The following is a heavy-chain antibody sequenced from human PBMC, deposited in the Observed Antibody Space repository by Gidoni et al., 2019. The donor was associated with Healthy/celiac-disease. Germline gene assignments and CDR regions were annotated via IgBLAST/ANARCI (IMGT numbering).Heavy chain of an antibody. Sequence: QVQLQESGPGLVKPSETLSLTCTVSGYSISSGYYWGWIRQPPGKGLEWIGSIYHSGSTYYNPSLKSRVTISVDTSKNQFSLKLSSVTAADTAVYYCARVKDPGSGSPPYYFDYWGQGTLVTVSS. CDR2: IYHSGST. D-gene: IGHD1-26*01. CDR3: ARVKDPGSGSPPYYFDY. CDR1: GYSISSGYY. V-gene: IGHV4-38-2*02. J-gene: IGHJ4*02.